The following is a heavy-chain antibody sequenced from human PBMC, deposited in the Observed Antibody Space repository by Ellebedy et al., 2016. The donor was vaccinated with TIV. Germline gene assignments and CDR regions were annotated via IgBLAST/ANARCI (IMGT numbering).Heavy chain of an antibody. CDR3: ARERCESNGYCNHDPFDI. D-gene: IGHD3-22*01. Sequence: GGSLRLXXAASGFTFSSYAMSWVRQAPGQGLEWVSSISGSGGSTYYADSVKGRFTSSRDNSKNTLDLQMTSLRAEDTAVYHCARERCESNGYCNHDPFDIWGQGTMVTVSS. CDR1: GFTFSSYA. CDR2: ISGSGGST. V-gene: IGHV3-23*01. J-gene: IGHJ3*02.